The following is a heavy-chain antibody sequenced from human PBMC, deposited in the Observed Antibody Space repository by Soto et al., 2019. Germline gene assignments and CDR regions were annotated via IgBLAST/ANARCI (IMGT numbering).Heavy chain of an antibody. CDR2: ISYDGSNK. V-gene: IGHV3-30-3*01. CDR3: ARGPKPWTTVPNFHY. Sequence: QVQLVESGGGVVQPGRSLRLSCAASGFTFSSYAMHWVRQAPGKGLEWVAVISYDGSNKYYADSVKGRFTISRDNSKNTLYLQMNSLRAEDTAVYYCARGPKPWTTVPNFHYWGQGTLVTVSS. D-gene: IGHD4-17*01. J-gene: IGHJ4*02. CDR1: GFTFSSYA.